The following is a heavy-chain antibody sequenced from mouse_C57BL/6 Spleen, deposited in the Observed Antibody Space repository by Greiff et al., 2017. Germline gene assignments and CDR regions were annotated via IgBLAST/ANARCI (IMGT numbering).Heavy chain of an antibody. Sequence: VQLQQPGAELVMPGASVKLSCKASGYTFTSYWMHWVKQRPGQGLEWIGEIDPSDSYTNYNQKFKGKSTLTVDKSSSTAYMQLSSLTSEDSAVYYCARRSITTVVDYFDYWGQGTTLTVSS. J-gene: IGHJ2*01. CDR3: ARRSITTVVDYFDY. V-gene: IGHV1-69*01. CDR2: IDPSDSYT. CDR1: GYTFTSYW. D-gene: IGHD1-1*01.